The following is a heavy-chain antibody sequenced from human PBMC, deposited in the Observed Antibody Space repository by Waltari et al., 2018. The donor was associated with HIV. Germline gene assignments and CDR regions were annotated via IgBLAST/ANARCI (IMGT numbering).Heavy chain of an antibody. CDR3: ARGYYYGSGWPFGGTCDY. CDR1: GGTFSSYA. CDR2: IIPIFGTA. V-gene: IGHV1-69*01. Sequence: QVQLVQSGAEVKKPGSSVKVSCKASGGTFSSYAISWVRQAPGQGLEWMGGIIPIFGTANYAQKFQGRVTITADESTSTAYMELSSLRSEDTAVYYCARGYYYGSGWPFGGTCDYWGQGTLVTVSS. D-gene: IGHD3-10*01. J-gene: IGHJ4*02.